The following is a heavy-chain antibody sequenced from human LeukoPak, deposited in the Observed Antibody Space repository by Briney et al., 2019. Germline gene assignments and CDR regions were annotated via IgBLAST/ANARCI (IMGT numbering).Heavy chain of an antibody. CDR3: ARLGYSGYASTRYNWFDP. D-gene: IGHD5-12*01. CDR1: GGSISSYY. Sequence: PSETLSLTCTVSGGSISSYYWSWIRQPAGKGLEWIGRIYTSGSTNYNPSLKSRVTISVDTSKNQSSLKLSSVTAADTAVYYCARLGYSGYASTRYNWFDPWGQGTLVTVSS. V-gene: IGHV4-4*07. J-gene: IGHJ5*02. CDR2: IYTSGST.